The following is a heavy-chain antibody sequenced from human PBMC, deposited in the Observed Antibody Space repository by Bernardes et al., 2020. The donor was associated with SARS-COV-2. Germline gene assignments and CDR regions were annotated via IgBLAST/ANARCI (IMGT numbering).Heavy chain of an antibody. Sequence: VKVSCKASGYTFTGYYMHWVRQAPGQGLEWMGWINPNSGGTNYAQKFQGWITMTRDTSISTAYMELSRLRSDDTAVYYCARAGASVNYYYYGMDVWGQGTTVTVSS. CDR3: ARAGASVNYYYYGMDV. CDR1: GYTFTGYY. D-gene: IGHD7-27*01. CDR2: INPNSGGT. V-gene: IGHV1-2*04. J-gene: IGHJ6*02.